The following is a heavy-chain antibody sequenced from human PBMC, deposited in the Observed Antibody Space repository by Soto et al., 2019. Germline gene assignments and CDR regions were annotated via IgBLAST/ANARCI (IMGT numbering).Heavy chain of an antibody. CDR2: IYYSGST. V-gene: IGHV4-39*01. J-gene: IGHJ5*02. Sequence: PSETLSLTCTVSGGSISSSSYYWGWIRQPPGKGLEWIGSIYYSGSTYYNPSLKSRVTISVDTSKNQFSLKLSSVTAADTAVYYCARPFDWQYWFDPWGQGTLVTVSS. CDR1: GGSISSSSYY. D-gene: IGHD3-9*01. CDR3: ARPFDWQYWFDP.